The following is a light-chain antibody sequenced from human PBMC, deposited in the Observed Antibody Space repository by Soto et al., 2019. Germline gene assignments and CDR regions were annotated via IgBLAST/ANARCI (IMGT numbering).Light chain of an antibody. Sequence: QSALTQPPSVSGAPGQRVTISCTGSSSNIGTGYDVHWYQHLPGTAPKLVLHGNTDRPSGVPDRFSGSKSGTSASLAITGLQAEDEADYYCQSFDSRLSGWVFGGGTQLTVL. J-gene: IGLJ7*01. CDR1: SSNIGTGYD. V-gene: IGLV1-40*01. CDR3: QSFDSRLSGWV. CDR2: GNT.